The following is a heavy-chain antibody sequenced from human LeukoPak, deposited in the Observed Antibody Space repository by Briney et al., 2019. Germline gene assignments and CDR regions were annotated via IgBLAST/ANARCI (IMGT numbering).Heavy chain of an antibody. CDR2: ISSNGGST. CDR1: GFTFNSYS. Sequence: GGSLRLSCAASGFTFNSYSMNWVRQAPGKGLEYVSAISSNGGSTYYANSVKGRFTISRDNSKNTLYLQMGSLRAEDMAVYYCARDQGSPGYCSGGSCPIGYWGQGTLVTVSS. V-gene: IGHV3-64*01. CDR3: ARDQGSPGYCSGGSCPIGY. J-gene: IGHJ4*02. D-gene: IGHD2-15*01.